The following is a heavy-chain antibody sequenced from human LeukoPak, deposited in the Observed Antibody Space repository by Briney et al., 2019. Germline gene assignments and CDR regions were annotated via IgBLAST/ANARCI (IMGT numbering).Heavy chain of an antibody. CDR3: AKAAEQWEDYYLDY. D-gene: IGHD1-26*01. CDR2: ISWNSGSI. J-gene: IGHJ4*02. V-gene: IGHV3-9*01. CDR1: GFSFDDYA. Sequence: GRSLRLSCAASGFSFDDYAMHWVRQAPGQGLEWVSGISWNSGSIVYADSVKGRFTISRDNPENSLFLQMNSLRAEDTALYYCAKAAEQWEDYYLDYWGQGTLVTVSS.